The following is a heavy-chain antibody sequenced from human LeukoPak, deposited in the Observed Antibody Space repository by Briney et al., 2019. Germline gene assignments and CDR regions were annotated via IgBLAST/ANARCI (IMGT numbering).Heavy chain of an antibody. V-gene: IGHV4-61*02. CDR1: GGSISSGSYY. CDR2: IYTSGST. Sequence: SETLSLTCTVSGGSISSGSYYWSWIRQPAGKGLEWIWRIYTSGSTNYNPSLKSRVTISVDTSKNQFSLKLSSVTAADTAVYYCAREWDWGQGTLVTVSS. J-gene: IGHJ4*02. D-gene: IGHD1-26*01. CDR3: AREWD.